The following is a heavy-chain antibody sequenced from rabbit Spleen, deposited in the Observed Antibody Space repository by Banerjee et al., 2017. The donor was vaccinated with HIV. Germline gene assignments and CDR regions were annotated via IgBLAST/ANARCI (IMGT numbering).Heavy chain of an antibody. Sequence: QEQLVESRGGLVQPGESLTLSCKASGFDFSKYGVSWVRQAPGKGLEWIGYIVPIFGVTYYANWVNGRFTISSHNAQNTLYLQLNSLTAADTATYFCARDGTGGSYFALWGPGTLVTVS. D-gene: IGHD8-1*01. V-gene: IGHV1S47*01. CDR1: GFDFSKYG. CDR2: IVPIFGVT. CDR3: ARDGTGGSYFAL. J-gene: IGHJ4*01.